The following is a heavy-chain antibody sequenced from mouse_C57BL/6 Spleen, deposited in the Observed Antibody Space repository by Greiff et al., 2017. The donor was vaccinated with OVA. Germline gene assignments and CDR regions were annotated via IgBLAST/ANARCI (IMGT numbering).Heavy chain of an antibody. J-gene: IGHJ2*01. CDR3: ARQYDYDVHFDY. CDR2: ISSGGSYT. D-gene: IGHD2-4*01. CDR1: GFTFSSYG. Sequence: EVKVVESGGDLVKPGGSLKLSCAASGFTFSSYGMSWVRQTPDRRLEWVATISSGGSYTYYPDSVKGRFTISRDNAKNTLYLQMSSLKSEDTAMYYCARQYDYDVHFDYWGQGTTLTVSS. V-gene: IGHV5-6*01.